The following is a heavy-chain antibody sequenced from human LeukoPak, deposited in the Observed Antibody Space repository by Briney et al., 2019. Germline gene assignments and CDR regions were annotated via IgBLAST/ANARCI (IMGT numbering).Heavy chain of an antibody. CDR2: INSDGSIT. CDR3: AKVTRGDYARGAFDI. J-gene: IGHJ3*02. CDR1: GFTFSTYW. D-gene: IGHD4-17*01. V-gene: IGHV3-74*01. Sequence: PVGSLGLSCAASGFTFSTYWMDWVRQAPGKGLVWVSRINSDGSITIYADSVKGRFTISRDNAKNSLYLQMNSLRAEDTALYYCAKVTRGDYARGAFDIWGQGTMVTVSS.